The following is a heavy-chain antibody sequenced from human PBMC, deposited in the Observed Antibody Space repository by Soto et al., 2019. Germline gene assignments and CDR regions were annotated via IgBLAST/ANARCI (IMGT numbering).Heavy chain of an antibody. J-gene: IGHJ5*02. D-gene: IGHD6-19*01. CDR3: ARGGAIEVAGQERRNCFHT. CDR1: GGTFSSYT. V-gene: IGHV1-69*02. CDR2: IIPILGIA. Sequence: QVQLVQSGAEVKKPGSSVKVSCKASGGTFSSYTISWVRQAPGQGLEWMGRIIPILGIANYAQKFQGRVAITADKSTNTAYIELSSIGSEDTAVDNSARGGAIEVAGQERRNCFHTWGQETLVTVSS.